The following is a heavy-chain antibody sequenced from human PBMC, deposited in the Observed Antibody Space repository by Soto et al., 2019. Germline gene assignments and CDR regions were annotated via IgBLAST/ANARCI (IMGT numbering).Heavy chain of an antibody. Sequence: EVQLVQSGAEVKKPGESLRISCKGSGYSFTSYWISWVRQMPGKGLEWMGRIDPADSYTNYGPSLQGHVTISVDKSISTAFLQWSSLKASDTAIYYCARSGWRGIVIPPTASDPDVWGQGTTVTVSS. CDR3: ARSGWRGIVIPPTASDPDV. V-gene: IGHV5-10-1*03. D-gene: IGHD1-26*01. J-gene: IGHJ6*02. CDR2: IDPADSYT. CDR1: GYSFTSYW.